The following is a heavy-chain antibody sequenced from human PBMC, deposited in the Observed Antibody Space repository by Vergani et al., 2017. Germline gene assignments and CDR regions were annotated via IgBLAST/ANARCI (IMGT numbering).Heavy chain of an antibody. J-gene: IGHJ4*02. CDR3: ARGVDTAMVTGPGGY. CDR2: ISSSSSYI. V-gene: IGHV3-21*01. Sequence: VQLVESGGGLVKPGGSLRLSCAASGFTFSSYSMNWVRQAPGKGLEWVSSISSSSSYIYYADSVKGRFTISRDNAKTSLYLQMNSLRAEDTAVYYCARGVDTAMVTGPGGYWGQGTLVTVSS. CDR1: GFTFSSYS. D-gene: IGHD5-18*01.